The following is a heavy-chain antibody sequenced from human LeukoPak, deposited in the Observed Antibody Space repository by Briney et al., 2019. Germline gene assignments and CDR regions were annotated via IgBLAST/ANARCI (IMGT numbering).Heavy chain of an antibody. D-gene: IGHD3-16*02. V-gene: IGHV3-11*06. J-gene: IGHJ3*02. CDR2: ISGSSSYI. CDR1: GFTFSDYY. Sequence: GGSLRLSCAASGFTFSDYYMSWIRQAPGKGLEGGSYISGSSSYIYYADSVKGRFTSSRHNAKNSLYLQMNSLRAEDTAVYYCARVPAGVIGMKDAFDIWGQGTMVTVSS. CDR3: ARVPAGVIGMKDAFDI.